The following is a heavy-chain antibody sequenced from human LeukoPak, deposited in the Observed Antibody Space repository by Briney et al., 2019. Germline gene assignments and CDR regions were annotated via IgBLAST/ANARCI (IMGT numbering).Heavy chain of an antibody. Sequence: PGGSLRLSCAASGFTFSSYGMHWVRQAPGKGLEWVAVISYDGSNKYYADSVKGRFTISRDNSKNTLYLQMNSLRAEDTAVYYCARTGYNYGTPLNDWGKGTLVTVSS. J-gene: IGHJ4*02. CDR1: GFTFSSYG. CDR2: ISYDGSNK. CDR3: ARTGYNYGTPLND. D-gene: IGHD5-18*01. V-gene: IGHV3-33*08.